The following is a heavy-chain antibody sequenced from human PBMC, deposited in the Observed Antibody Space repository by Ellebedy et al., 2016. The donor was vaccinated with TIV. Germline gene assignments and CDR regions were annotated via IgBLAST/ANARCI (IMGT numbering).Heavy chain of an antibody. D-gene: IGHD3-22*01. Sequence: GESLKISXAASGFTFSSYAMHWVRQAPGKGLEWVAVISYDGSNKYYADSVKGRFTISRDNSKNTLYLQMNSLRAEDTAVYYCARDVGDYYDSSGYYWGQGTLVTVSS. J-gene: IGHJ4*02. CDR1: GFTFSSYA. CDR3: ARDVGDYYDSSGYY. CDR2: ISYDGSNK. V-gene: IGHV3-30-3*01.